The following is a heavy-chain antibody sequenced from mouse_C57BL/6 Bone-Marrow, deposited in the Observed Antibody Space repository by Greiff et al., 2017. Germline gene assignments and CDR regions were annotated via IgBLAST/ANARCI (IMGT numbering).Heavy chain of an antibody. D-gene: IGHD1-1*01. V-gene: IGHV1-81*01. Sequence: VKLQESGAELARPGASVKLSCKASVYTFTSYGISWVKQRTGQGLEWIGEIYPRSGNTYYNEKFKGKATLTADKSSSTAYMELRSLTSEDSAVYFCARRPYYYGSSYWFAYWGQGTLVTVSA. CDR1: VYTFTSYG. CDR2: IYPRSGNT. CDR3: ARRPYYYGSSYWFAY. J-gene: IGHJ3*01.